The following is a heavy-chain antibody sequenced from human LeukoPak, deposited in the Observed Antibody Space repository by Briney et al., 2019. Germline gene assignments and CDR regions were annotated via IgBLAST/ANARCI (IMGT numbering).Heavy chain of an antibody. CDR2: ISYDGSNK. CDR1: GFTFSSYG. D-gene: IGHD6-6*01. J-gene: IGHJ3*02. V-gene: IGHV3-30*03. Sequence: PGRSLRLSCAASGFTFSSYGMHWVRQAPGKGLEWVAVISYDGSNKYYADSVKGRFTISRDNAKNSLYLQMNSLRAEDTAVYYCARVNAALDAFDIWGQGTMVTVSS. CDR3: ARVNAALDAFDI.